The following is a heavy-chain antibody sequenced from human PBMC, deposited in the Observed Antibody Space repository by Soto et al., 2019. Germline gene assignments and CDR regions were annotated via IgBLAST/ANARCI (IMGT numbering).Heavy chain of an antibody. D-gene: IGHD6-13*01. Sequence: SETLSLTCTVSGGPISSYYWSWIRQPPGKGLEWIGNIFDNGSTNYNPSLKSRVTISVDTSKNQFSLKVRSVTAADTAVYYCARVGAAAAPGYFDYWSQGTLVTVSS. J-gene: IGHJ4*02. CDR2: IFDNGST. CDR3: ARVGAAAAPGYFDY. V-gene: IGHV4-59*01. CDR1: GGPISSYY.